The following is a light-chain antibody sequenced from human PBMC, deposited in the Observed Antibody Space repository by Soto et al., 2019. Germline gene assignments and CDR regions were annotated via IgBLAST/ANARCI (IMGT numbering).Light chain of an antibody. CDR1: QSVLYSSNNKNY. CDR2: WAS. Sequence: DIVMTQSPDSLAVSLGERATINCKSSQSVLYSSNNKNYLAWYQQKPGQPPKLLINWASTRESGVPDRFSGSGSGTDFTLTISSLQAEDVAVYYCQQYYGVPPRTFGQGTKVEI. V-gene: IGKV4-1*01. CDR3: QQYYGVPPRT. J-gene: IGKJ1*01.